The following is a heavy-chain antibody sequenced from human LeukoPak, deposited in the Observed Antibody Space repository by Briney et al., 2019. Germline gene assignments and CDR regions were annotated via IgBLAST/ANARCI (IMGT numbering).Heavy chain of an antibody. CDR3: ARLSEMLRGPEVIYYFEH. D-gene: IGHD3-10*01. CDR2: IKQDGSEK. V-gene: IGHV3-7*01. CDR1: EFTFTTYW. Sequence: GGSLRLSCEASEFTFTTYWMSWVRQAPGKGLEWVANIKQDGSEKYYVDSVKGRFTISRDNAKNSVYLQMNSLRAEDTAVYYCARLSEMLRGPEVIYYFEHRGQGTLVTVSS. J-gene: IGHJ4*02.